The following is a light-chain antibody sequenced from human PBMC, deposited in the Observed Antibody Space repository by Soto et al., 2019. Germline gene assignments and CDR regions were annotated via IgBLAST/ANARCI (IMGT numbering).Light chain of an antibody. CDR2: DAS. V-gene: IGKV3-11*01. CDR3: QQRSNWLFT. CDR1: QSVSSY. Sequence: EIVLTQSPATLSLSPGERATLSCRASQSVSSYLARYQRKPGQAPRLLIYDASNRATGIPARFSGSGSGTDFTLTISSLEPEDFAVYYCQQRSNWLFTFGPGTKVDIK. J-gene: IGKJ3*01.